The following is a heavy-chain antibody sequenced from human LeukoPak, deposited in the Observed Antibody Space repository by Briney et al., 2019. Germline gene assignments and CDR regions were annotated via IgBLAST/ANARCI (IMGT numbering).Heavy chain of an antibody. Sequence: GASVKVSRKASGYTLTDYYMHWVRQAPGQGLEWMGWINPNSGDTNYAQKFQGRVTMTRDTSISTAYMDLSRLTSDDTAIYYCARDWRGSYFPDFWGQGTLVTVSS. D-gene: IGHD1-26*01. CDR1: GYTLTDYY. CDR3: ARDWRGSYFPDF. V-gene: IGHV1-2*02. CDR2: INPNSGDT. J-gene: IGHJ4*02.